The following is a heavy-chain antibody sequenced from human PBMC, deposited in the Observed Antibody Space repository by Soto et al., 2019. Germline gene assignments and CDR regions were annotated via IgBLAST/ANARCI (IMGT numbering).Heavy chain of an antibody. CDR2: ISAHNGST. J-gene: IGHJ5*02. D-gene: IGHD3-22*01. CDR3: ARGTMIAMPGNWFDP. CDR1: GYTFTSYG. Sequence: GASVKVSCKASGYTFTSYGISWVRQAPGQGLEWMGWISAHNGSTNYAQKLQGRVTMTTDTSTSTAYMELRSLRSDDTAVYYCARGTMIAMPGNWFDPWGQGTLVTVSS. V-gene: IGHV1-18*04.